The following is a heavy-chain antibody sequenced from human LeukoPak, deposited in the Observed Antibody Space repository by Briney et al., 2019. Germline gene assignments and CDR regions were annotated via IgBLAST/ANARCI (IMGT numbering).Heavy chain of an antibody. V-gene: IGHV4-4*07. J-gene: IGHJ4*02. CDR1: GGSISSYY. CDR3: ARVSYSSSSLDGYFDY. CDR2: IYTSGST. D-gene: IGHD6-6*01. Sequence: SETLSLTCTVSGGSISSYYWSWIRQPAGKGLEWIGRIYTSGSTNYNPSLKSRVTMSVDTSKNQSSLKLSSVTAADTAVYYCARVSYSSSSLDGYFDYWAREPWSPSPQ.